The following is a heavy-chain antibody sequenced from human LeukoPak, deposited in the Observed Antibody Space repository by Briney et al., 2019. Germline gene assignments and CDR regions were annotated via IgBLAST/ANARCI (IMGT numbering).Heavy chain of an antibody. CDR3: ARAGGLDFDY. CDR1: GGSISSSSYY. V-gene: IGHV4-39*07. Sequence: SETLSLTCTVSGGSISSSSYYWGWIRQPPGKGLEWIGSIYYSGSTYYNPSLKSRVTISVDTSKNQFSLKLSSVTAADTAVYYCARAGGLDFDYWGQGTLVTVSS. CDR2: IYYSGST. D-gene: IGHD3/OR15-3a*01. J-gene: IGHJ4*02.